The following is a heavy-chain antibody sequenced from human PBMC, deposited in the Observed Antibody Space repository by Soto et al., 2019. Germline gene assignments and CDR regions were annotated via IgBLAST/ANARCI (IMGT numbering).Heavy chain of an antibody. CDR1: GGTFSSYA. CDR3: ASGDGYNDYYYYGMDV. CDR2: IIPIFGTA. Sequence: SVKPSCKASGGTFSSYAMSWVRQDPGQGLEWMGGIIPIFGTANYAQKFQGRVTITADESTSTAYMELSSLRSEDAAVYYCASGDGYNDYYYYGMDVWGQGTTVTVSS. J-gene: IGHJ6*02. V-gene: IGHV1-69*13. D-gene: IGHD5-12*01.